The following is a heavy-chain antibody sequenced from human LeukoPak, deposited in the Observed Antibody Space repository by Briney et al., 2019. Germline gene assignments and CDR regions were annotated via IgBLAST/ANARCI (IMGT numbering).Heavy chain of an antibody. D-gene: IGHD3-10*01. J-gene: IGHJ6*02. CDR3: AREGLWFGDYPYPDYYYGMDV. V-gene: IGHV4-59*01. CDR1: GGSISSSY. Sequence: PSETLSLTCTVSGGSISSSYWSWIRQPPGKGLEWIGYIYYSGSTNYNPSLKSRVTISVDTSKNQFSLKLSSVTAADTAVYYCAREGLWFGDYPYPDYYYGMDVWGQGTTVPSP. CDR2: IYYSGST.